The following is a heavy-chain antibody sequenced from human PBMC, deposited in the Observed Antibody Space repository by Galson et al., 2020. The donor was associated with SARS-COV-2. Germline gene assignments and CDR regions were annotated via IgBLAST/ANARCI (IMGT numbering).Heavy chain of an antibody. CDR3: ARHKGHTYVCDS. Sequence: SETLSLTCTVPGGSINNSSSFWGWIRQPPGKGLEWIGSIHYSGSPYYNPSLKSRVTIFVDTSKNQFSLKLSSVTAADTAVYYCARHKGHTYVCDSWGQGTLVTVSS. D-gene: IGHD3-10*02. V-gene: IGHV4-39*01. CDR1: GGSINNSSSF. J-gene: IGHJ4*02. CDR2: IHYSGSP.